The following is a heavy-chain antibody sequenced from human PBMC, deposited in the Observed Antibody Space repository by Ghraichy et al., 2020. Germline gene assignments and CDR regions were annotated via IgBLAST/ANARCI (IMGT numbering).Heavy chain of an antibody. CDR2: ITSSSRTI. Sequence: GGSLRLSCEASGFTFSGFSLNWVRQAPGKGLEWLSYITSSSRTIYYADSVKGRFTISRDNAKNSLYLKMKSLTDEDTAVYYCARGSRAVRFFYSDGLDVWGHEPTLTV. J-gene: IGHJ6*02. V-gene: IGHV3-48*02. CDR1: GFTFSGFS. CDR3: ARGSRAVRFFYSDGLDV. D-gene: IGHD2/OR15-2a*01.